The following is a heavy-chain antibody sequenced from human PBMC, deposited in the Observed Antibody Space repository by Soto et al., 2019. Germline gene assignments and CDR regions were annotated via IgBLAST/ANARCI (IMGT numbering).Heavy chain of an antibody. CDR3: AGRCDSTSCLAHFDY. CDR2: IIPIFGTA. CDR1: GGTFNNYV. Sequence: QVQLVQSGAEVKKPGSSVKVSCKASGGTFNNYVINWVRQAPGQGLEWMGGIIPIFGTANYAQKFQGRVTITADKSTSTAYMGLNSLRSEDTAVYYCAGRCDSTSCLAHFDYWGQGTLVTVSS. V-gene: IGHV1-69*06. D-gene: IGHD2-2*01. J-gene: IGHJ4*02.